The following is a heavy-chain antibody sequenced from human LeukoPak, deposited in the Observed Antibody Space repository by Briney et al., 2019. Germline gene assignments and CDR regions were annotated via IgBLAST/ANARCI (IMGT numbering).Heavy chain of an antibody. J-gene: IGHJ6*03. CDR1: GYTFSHSY. CDR2: INPYIGNT. Sequence: ASVKVSCNASGYTFSHSYIHWMRQAPGQGLEWLGWINPYIGNTNYAQKFQGRVTMTRDTSISTAYMELSRLRSDDTAVYYCARQYFYYYYMDVWGKGTTVTISS. V-gene: IGHV1-2*02. CDR3: ARQYFYYYYMDV.